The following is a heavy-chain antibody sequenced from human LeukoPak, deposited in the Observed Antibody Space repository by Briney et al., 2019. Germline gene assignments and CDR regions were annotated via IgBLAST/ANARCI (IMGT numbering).Heavy chain of an antibody. Sequence: ASVKVSCKASGGTFSSYAISWVRQAPGQGLEWMGGIIPIFGTANYAQKFQGRVTITTDESTSTAYMELSSLRSEDTAVCYCARDRFGYCSSTSCSDNAFDIWGQGTMVTVSS. J-gene: IGHJ3*02. CDR1: GGTFSSYA. CDR2: IIPIFGTA. CDR3: ARDRFGYCSSTSCSDNAFDI. D-gene: IGHD2-2*01. V-gene: IGHV1-69*05.